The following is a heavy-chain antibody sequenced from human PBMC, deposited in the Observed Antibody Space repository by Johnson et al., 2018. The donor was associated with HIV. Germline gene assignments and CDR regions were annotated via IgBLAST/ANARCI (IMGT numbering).Heavy chain of an antibody. J-gene: IGHJ3*02. CDR1: GFTLSSYP. D-gene: IGHD3-10*01. CDR2: IYSGGTT. Sequence: VQLVESGGGLIQPGGSLRLSCAASGFTLSSYPMHWVRQAPGKGLEWVSVIYSGGTTYYADSVKGRFTISRDPSKNTLYLQMNSLGAADTAVYYCARWVMVRGREGFDMWGQGTMVTVSS. V-gene: IGHV3-53*01. CDR3: ARWVMVRGREGFDM.